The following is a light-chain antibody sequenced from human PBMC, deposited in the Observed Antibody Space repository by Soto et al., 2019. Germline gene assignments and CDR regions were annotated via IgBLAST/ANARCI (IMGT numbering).Light chain of an antibody. CDR2: GNN. V-gene: IGLV1-40*01. J-gene: IGLJ3*02. Sequence: QAVVTQPPSVSGAPGQRVTISCTGSSSNIGAGYDVHWYRQFPGTAPKLLVYGNNNRPSGISDRFSASKSGSSASLAITGLQAEDEADYYCQSYDTSLRAWVFGGGTQLTVL. CDR1: SSNIGAGYD. CDR3: QSYDTSLRAWV.